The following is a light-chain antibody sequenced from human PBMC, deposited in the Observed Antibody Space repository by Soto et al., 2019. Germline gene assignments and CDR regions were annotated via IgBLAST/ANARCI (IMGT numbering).Light chain of an antibody. V-gene: IGKV3-20*01. CDR3: QQYGRSPGLFT. J-gene: IGKJ3*01. CDR2: GAS. Sequence: EIGLTQSPGTLSLSPGERATLSCRANQSVISNFLAGYQQKPGQAPRVLIYGASIRATGIPDRFSGSGSGTDFTLTINRLEPEDFAVYYCQQYGRSPGLFTFGPGTKVDV. CDR1: QSVISNF.